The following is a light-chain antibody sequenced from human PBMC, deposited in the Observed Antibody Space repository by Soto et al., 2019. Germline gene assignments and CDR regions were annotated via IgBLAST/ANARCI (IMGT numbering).Light chain of an antibody. CDR1: QSISSW. V-gene: IGKV1-5*01. CDR3: QQYNNWPPT. CDR2: DAS. Sequence: DIQMTQSPSTLSASVGDRVTITCRASQSISSWLAWYQQKSGKAPKFLIYDASSVESGVPSRFSGSGSGTEFTLTISSLQSEDFAVYYCQQYNNWPPTFGQGTRLEI. J-gene: IGKJ5*01.